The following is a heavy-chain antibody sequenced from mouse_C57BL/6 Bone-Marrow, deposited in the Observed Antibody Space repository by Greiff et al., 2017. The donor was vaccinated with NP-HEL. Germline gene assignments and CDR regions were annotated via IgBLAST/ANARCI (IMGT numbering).Heavy chain of an antibody. V-gene: IGHV1-26*01. J-gene: IGHJ2*01. Sequence: EVQLQQSGPELVKPGASVKISCKASGYTFTDYYMNWVKQSHGKSLEWIGDINPNNGGTSYNQKFKGKATLTVDKSSSTAYMELRSLTSEDSAVYYCARSAGSSLYFDYWGQGTTLTVSS. CDR1: GYTFTDYY. CDR3: ARSAGSSLYFDY. D-gene: IGHD1-1*01. CDR2: INPNNGGT.